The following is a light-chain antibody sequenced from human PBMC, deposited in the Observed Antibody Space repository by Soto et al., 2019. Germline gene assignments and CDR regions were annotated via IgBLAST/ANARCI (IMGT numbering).Light chain of an antibody. CDR2: DAS. CDR1: QSVGNY. Sequence: ELVLTQSPATLPLSPGERATLSCWASQSVGNYLAWYQRKTCQAPRLLIYDASTRATGVPPLFGGSGSGTDFPLTISRLDPEDVAVYYCQQRSNWPPVFTFGPAAKVDIK. CDR3: QQRSNWPPVFT. V-gene: IGKV3-11*01. J-gene: IGKJ3*01.